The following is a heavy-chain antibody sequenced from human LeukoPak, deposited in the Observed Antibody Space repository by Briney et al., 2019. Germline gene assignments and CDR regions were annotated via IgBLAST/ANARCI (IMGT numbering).Heavy chain of an antibody. D-gene: IGHD3-16*01. J-gene: IGHJ3*02. CDR2: IYTSGST. CDR3: ARRYGGAANRLAFDI. V-gene: IGHV4-4*07. Sequence: SETLSLTCTVAGGSISSYYWSWIRQPAGKGLEWIGRIYTSGSTNYNPSLKSRVTMSVDTSKNQFSLKLSSVTAADTAVYYCARRYGGAANRLAFDIWGQGTMVTVSS. CDR1: GGSISSYY.